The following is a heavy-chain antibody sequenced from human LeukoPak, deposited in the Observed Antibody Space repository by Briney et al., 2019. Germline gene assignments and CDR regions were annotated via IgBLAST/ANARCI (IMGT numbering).Heavy chain of an antibody. Sequence: GRSLRLSCAASGFTFDDYAMHWVRQAPGKGREGVSGISWNSGSIGYEDSVKGRFTISRDNAKNSLYLQMNSLRVEDTALYYCAKDPYHLVRGVFDYWGQGTLVTVSS. CDR3: AKDPYHLVRGVFDY. J-gene: IGHJ4*02. CDR2: ISWNSGSI. D-gene: IGHD3-10*01. CDR1: GFTFDDYA. V-gene: IGHV3-9*01.